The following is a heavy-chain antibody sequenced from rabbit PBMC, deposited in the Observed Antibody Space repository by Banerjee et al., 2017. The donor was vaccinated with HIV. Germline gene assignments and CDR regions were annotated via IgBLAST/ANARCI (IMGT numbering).Heavy chain of an antibody. CDR2: INTISGDT. CDR3: ARDVAGVIGYFNL. Sequence: QEQLVESGGDLVKPGASLTLTCTASGFSFSSVYDMCWVRQAPGKGLEWIACINTISGDTVYATWAKGRFTISKASWTTVTLQMTSLTAADTASYFCARDVAGVIGYFNLLGPGTLFTV. J-gene: IGHJ4*01. CDR1: GFSFSSVYD. V-gene: IGHV1S45*01. D-gene: IGHD4-1*01.